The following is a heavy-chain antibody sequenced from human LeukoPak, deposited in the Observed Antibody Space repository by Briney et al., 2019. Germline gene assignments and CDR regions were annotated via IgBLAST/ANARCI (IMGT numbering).Heavy chain of an antibody. D-gene: IGHD3-9*01. V-gene: IGHV3-9*01. J-gene: IGHJ4*02. Sequence: GGSLRLSCAASGFTFDDYAMHWVRQAPGKGLEWVSGISWNSGSIGYADSVKGRFTISRDNAKNSLYLQMNSLRAEDTALYYCAKALARDILTGYDHWGQGTLVTVSS. CDR2: ISWNSGSI. CDR1: GFTFDDYA. CDR3: AKALARDILTGYDH.